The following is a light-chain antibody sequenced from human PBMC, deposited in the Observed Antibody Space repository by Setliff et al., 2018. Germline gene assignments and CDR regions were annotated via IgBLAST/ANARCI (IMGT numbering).Light chain of an antibody. Sequence: QSALTQPPSVSGAPGQRVTISCTGSSSNFGAGYDVHWYQQLPGTAPKLLIYGNTIRPSGVPDRFSGSQSGTSASLAITGLQAEDEADYYCQTYDNSLSAYVFGTGTKVTVL. CDR3: QTYDNSLSAYV. J-gene: IGLJ1*01. V-gene: IGLV1-40*01. CDR2: GNT. CDR1: SSNFGAGYD.